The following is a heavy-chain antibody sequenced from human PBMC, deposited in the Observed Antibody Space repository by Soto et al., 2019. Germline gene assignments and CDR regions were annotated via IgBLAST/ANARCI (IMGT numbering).Heavy chain of an antibody. Sequence: QVQLVQSGAEVKKPGAAVKVSCKASGYTFSSYGINWVRQAPGQGLAWMGWISAYNGNTHYAQNLHGRVTLTTDTSKSTGYMELRSLRSDDTAVYYCARDPYSWNDGGDYWGQGALVTVSS. CDR2: ISAYNGNT. J-gene: IGHJ4*02. D-gene: IGHD1-1*01. V-gene: IGHV1-18*01. CDR3: ARDPYSWNDGGDY. CDR1: GYTFSSYG.